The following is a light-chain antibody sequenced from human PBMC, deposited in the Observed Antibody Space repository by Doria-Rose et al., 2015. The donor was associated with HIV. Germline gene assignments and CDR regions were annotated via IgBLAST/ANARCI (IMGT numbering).Light chain of an antibody. CDR3: QQYYDTPS. Sequence: EIVMTQFSESLGMPLGERATLNCKSNQSLLYTSKNYLAWYQQKPGQPPKLLIYWASTRQSGVPARFSGSGSGTDFTLTISSLEAEDVAVYYCQQYYDTPSFGPGTTVDIK. V-gene: IGKV4-1*01. CDR2: WAS. J-gene: IGKJ3*01. CDR1: QSLLYTSKNY.